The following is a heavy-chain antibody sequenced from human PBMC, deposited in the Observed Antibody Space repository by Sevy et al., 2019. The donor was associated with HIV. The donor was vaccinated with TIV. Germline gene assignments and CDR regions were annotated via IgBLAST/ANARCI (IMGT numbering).Heavy chain of an antibody. J-gene: IGHJ4*02. CDR1: GFTFSSYA. Sequence: GGSLRLSCAASGFTFSSYAMHWVRQAPGKGLEWVAVISYDGSNKYYADSVKGRFTISRDNSKNTLYLQMNSLRAEDTAVYYCARVPSSTIFGVVYYFDYWGQGTLVTVSS. CDR2: ISYDGSNK. D-gene: IGHD3-3*01. V-gene: IGHV3-30*04. CDR3: ARVPSSTIFGVVYYFDY.